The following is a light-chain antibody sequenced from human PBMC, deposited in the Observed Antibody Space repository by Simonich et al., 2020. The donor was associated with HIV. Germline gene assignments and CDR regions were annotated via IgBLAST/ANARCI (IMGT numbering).Light chain of an antibody. CDR1: SSDVGSFNL. Sequence: QSALTQPASVSGSPGQSITISCTGTSSDVGSFNLVSWYQQHPGKAPTLMIHEGSKRPSGVSNRFSGSKSGNTASLTISGLQAEDEADYYCCSYAGSSTYVFGTGTKVTVL. CDR3: CSYAGSSTYV. CDR2: EGS. J-gene: IGLJ1*01. V-gene: IGLV2-23*01.